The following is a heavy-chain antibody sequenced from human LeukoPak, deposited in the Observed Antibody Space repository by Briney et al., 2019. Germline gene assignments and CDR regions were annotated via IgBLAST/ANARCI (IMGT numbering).Heavy chain of an antibody. CDR3: AKGSSSGWYEIFDY. CDR1: GFTFSSYS. Sequence: GGSLRLSCAASGFTFSSYSMNWVRQAPGKGLEWVSAISGSGGSTYYADSVKGRFTISRDNSKNTLYLQMNSLRAEDTAVYYCAKGSSSGWYEIFDYWGQGTLVTVSS. CDR2: ISGSGGST. V-gene: IGHV3-23*01. J-gene: IGHJ4*02. D-gene: IGHD6-19*01.